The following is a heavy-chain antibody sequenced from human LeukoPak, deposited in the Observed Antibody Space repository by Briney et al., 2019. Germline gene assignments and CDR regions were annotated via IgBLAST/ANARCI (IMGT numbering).Heavy chain of an antibody. CDR1: GFTFSSYW. CDR2: IKQDGSEK. D-gene: IGHD7-27*01. V-gene: IGHV3-7*01. Sequence: GGSLRLSCAASGFTFSSYWMSWVRQAPGKGLEWVASIKQDGSEKYYVDSVKGRFTISRDNAKNSLYLQMNSLRAEDTAVYYCAKELGISYYYYGMDVWGQGTTVTVSS. CDR3: AKELGISYYYYGMDV. J-gene: IGHJ6*02.